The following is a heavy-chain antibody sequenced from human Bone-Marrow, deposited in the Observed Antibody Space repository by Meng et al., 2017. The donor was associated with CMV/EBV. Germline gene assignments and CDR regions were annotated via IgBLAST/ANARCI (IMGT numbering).Heavy chain of an antibody. V-gene: IGHV1-8*01. J-gene: IGHJ4*02. D-gene: IGHD6-13*01. CDR3: ARGYSSSWYEGVDY. CDR2: MNPNSGNT. Sequence: ASVKVSCKASGYTFTSYDINWVRQATGQGLEWMGWMNPNSGNTGYAQKLQGRVTMTTDTSTSTAYMELRSLRSDDTAVYYCARGYSSSWYEGVDYWGQGTLVTVSS. CDR1: GYTFTSYD.